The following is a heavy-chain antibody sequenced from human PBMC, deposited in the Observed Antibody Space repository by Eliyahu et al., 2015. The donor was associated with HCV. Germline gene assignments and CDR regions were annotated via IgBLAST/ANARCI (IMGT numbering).Heavy chain of an antibody. D-gene: IGHD3-22*01. CDR2: IYYRGST. J-gene: IGHJ4*02. Sequence: QLQLQESGPGLVKPSETLSLTCTVSGGSIGRSYFYWGWSRXPPGKGLEWIGTIYYRGSTYYNASLESRVTISVDTSNNEFSLRLTSVSAADTAVYYCARHYGFTYDSSGYFDYWGQGIPVTVSS. CDR3: ARHYGFTYDSSGYFDY. CDR1: GGSIGRSYFY. V-gene: IGHV4-39*01.